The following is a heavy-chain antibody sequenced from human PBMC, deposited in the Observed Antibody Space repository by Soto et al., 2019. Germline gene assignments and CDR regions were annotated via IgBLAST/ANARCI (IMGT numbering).Heavy chain of an antibody. CDR3: ARVWGMNTVTTDRFDP. CDR2: IHPSGGST. J-gene: IGHJ5*02. V-gene: IGHV1-46*03. D-gene: IGHD4-4*01. CDR1: GYTFTSYY. Sequence: GAALKVSCKASGYTFTSYYMHWVRQAPVPGLEWMGIIHPSGGSTPYAEKFQARVTTTRDTSTSTVYMELNSMRSEDTAVYYCARVWGMNTVTTDRFDPWGQGTLVTVSS.